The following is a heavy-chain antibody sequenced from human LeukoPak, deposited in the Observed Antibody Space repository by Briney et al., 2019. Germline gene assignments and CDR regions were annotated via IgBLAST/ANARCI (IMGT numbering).Heavy chain of an antibody. V-gene: IGHV4-31*03. CDR3: ATNYGGNDLDC. D-gene: IGHD4-23*01. CDR2: IFYSGST. CDR1: GGSISRGGNS. J-gene: IGHJ4*02. Sequence: PSETLSLTCTVSGGSISRGGNSWHWIRQHPGKGLEWIGFIFYSGSTSYNPSLKSRLTISVDTSKNEFSLKLSSVTAADTAVYYCATNYGGNDLDCWGQGILVTVSS.